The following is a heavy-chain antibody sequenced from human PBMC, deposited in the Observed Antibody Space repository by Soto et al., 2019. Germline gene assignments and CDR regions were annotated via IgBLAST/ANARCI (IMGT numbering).Heavy chain of an antibody. J-gene: IGHJ3*01. CDR1: GDSVISATYY. CDR2: IYYDGGT. CDR3: ARVLPGIAAAYDAFDV. D-gene: IGHD6-13*01. Sequence: PSETLSLTCTVSGDSVISATYYWSWIRQRPGKGLEWIGYIYYDGGTTYNSSLKSRVTISTDTSRSQLSLQLTSATPADTAVYYCARVLPGIAAAYDAFDVWGQGTMVTVSS. V-gene: IGHV4-61*01.